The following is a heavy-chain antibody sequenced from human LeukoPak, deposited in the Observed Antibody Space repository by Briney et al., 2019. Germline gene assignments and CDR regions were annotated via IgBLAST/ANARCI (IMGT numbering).Heavy chain of an antibody. CDR2: INHSGST. D-gene: IGHD2-2*01. CDR1: GGSFSGYY. J-gene: IGHJ4*02. V-gene: IGHV4-34*01. Sequence: SETLSLTCAVYGGSFSGYYWSWIRQPPGKGLEWIGEINHSGSTNYNPSLKSRVTISVDTSKNQVSLKLSSVTAADTAVYYCARGPRPCSSTSCYPVYFDYWGQGTLVTVSS. CDR3: ARGPRPCSSTSCYPVYFDY.